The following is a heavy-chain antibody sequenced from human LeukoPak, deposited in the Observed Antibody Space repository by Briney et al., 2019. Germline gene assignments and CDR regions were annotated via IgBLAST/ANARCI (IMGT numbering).Heavy chain of an antibody. V-gene: IGHV3-33*01. CDR3: AREDTHSSGRDFHVWNYFDY. J-gene: IGHJ4*02. Sequence: GGSLRLSCAASGFTFSNYGMHWVRQAPGKGLEWVAVIWYDGSNKYYADSVKGRFTISRDNSKNTLYLQMNSLRAEDTAVYYCAREDTHSSGRDFHVWNYFDYWGQGTLVTVSS. CDR2: IWYDGSNK. D-gene: IGHD6-25*01. CDR1: GFTFSNYG.